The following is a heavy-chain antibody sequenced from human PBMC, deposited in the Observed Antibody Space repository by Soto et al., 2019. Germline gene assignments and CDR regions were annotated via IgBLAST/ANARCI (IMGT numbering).Heavy chain of an antibody. CDR2: IYYSGST. Sequence: LETLSLTCTVSGGSISSSTHYWGWIRQPPGKGLEWIGSIYYSGSTHYNPSLQSRVSISVDSSKNQFSLKVSSVTAADTAVYYCARRTIVGGIKSFYFDYWGQGTPVTVSS. CDR1: GGSISSSTHY. CDR3: ARRTIVGGIKSFYFDY. J-gene: IGHJ4*02. D-gene: IGHD1-26*01. V-gene: IGHV4-39*01.